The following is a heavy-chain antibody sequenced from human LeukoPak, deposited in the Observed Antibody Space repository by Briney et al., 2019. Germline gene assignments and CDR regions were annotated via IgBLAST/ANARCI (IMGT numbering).Heavy chain of an antibody. D-gene: IGHD3-9*01. V-gene: IGHV6-1*01. CDR1: GDSVSSNSAA. CDR3: ARTKRYFDWQPFDY. J-gene: IGHJ4*02. CDR2: TYYRSKWYN. Sequence: SQTLSLTCAISGDSVSSNSAAWNWIRQSPSRGLEWLGRTYYRSKWYNDYAVSVKSRITINPDTSKNQFSLQLNSVTPEDTAVYYRARTKRYFDWQPFDYWGQGTLVTVSS.